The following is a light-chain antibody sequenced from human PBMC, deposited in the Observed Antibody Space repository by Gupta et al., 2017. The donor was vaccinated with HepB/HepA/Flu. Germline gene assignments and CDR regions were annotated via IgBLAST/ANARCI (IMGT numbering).Light chain of an antibody. CDR2: WAS. V-gene: IGKV4-1*01. J-gene: IGKJ2*01. Sequence: DIVMTQSPDSLSVSLGERATINCKSSQSLLFSTNGLNYISWFHQKFGQPPKLLIYWASRRQSGVPERFSGSGSETDFTLTISDLEPEDVGIYYCQQNHDFPHTFGQGTKVEI. CDR3: QQNHDFPHT. CDR1: QSLLFSTNGLNY.